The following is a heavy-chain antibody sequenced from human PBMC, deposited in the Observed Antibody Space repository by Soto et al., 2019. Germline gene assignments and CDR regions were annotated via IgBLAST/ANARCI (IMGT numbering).Heavy chain of an antibody. Sequence: RRLSCAASGFTFSSYAMSWVRQAPGKGLEWVSAISGSGGSTYYADSVKGRFTISRDNSKNTLYLQMNSLRAEDTAVYNCAKDGDYYDSSGYPPIDYWGQGTLVTVSS. CDR2: ISGSGGST. V-gene: IGHV3-23*01. CDR1: GFTFSSYA. D-gene: IGHD3-22*01. CDR3: AKDGDYYDSSGYPPIDY. J-gene: IGHJ4*02.